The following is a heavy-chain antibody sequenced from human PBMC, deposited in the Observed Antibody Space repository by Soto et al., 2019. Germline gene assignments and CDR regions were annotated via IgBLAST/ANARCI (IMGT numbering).Heavy chain of an antibody. CDR3: ARVVRCYDSSGYSLLDY. CDR1: GGSISSGDYY. Sequence: PSETLSLTCTVSGGSISSGDYYWSWIRQPPGKGLEWIGYIYYSGSTYYNPSLKSRVTISVDTSKNQFSLKLSSVTAADTAVYYCARVVRCYDSSGYSLLDYWGQGTLVTVSS. J-gene: IGHJ4*02. CDR2: IYYSGST. V-gene: IGHV4-30-4*01. D-gene: IGHD3-22*01.